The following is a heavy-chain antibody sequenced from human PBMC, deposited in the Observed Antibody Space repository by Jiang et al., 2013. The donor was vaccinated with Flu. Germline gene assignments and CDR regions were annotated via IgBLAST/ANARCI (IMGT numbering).Heavy chain of an antibody. D-gene: IGHD4-17*01. Sequence: QLLESGGGLIQPGGSLRLSCAASGFTVSSNYMSWVRQAPGKGLEWVSVIYSGGSTYYADSVKGRFTISRDNSKNTLYLQMNSLRAEDTAVYYCARPKGDYGGNYYYYYYYMDVWGKGTTVTVSS. V-gene: IGHV3-53*01. CDR2: IYSGGST. J-gene: IGHJ6*03. CDR1: GFTVSSNY. CDR3: ARPKGDYGGNYYYYYYYMDV.